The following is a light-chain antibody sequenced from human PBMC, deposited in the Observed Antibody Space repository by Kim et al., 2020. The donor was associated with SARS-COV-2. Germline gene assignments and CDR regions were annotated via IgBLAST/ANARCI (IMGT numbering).Light chain of an antibody. CDR1: NSDVGAYNY. CDR2: DVS. J-gene: IGLJ3*02. V-gene: IGLV2-14*03. CDR3: SSYTTSGTWV. Sequence: GQSITISCTGANSDVGAYNYVCWYQHHPGKSPKLIIYDVSNRPSGVSDRFSGSKSGTTASLTISGLQAEDEADYSCSSYTTSGTWVFGGGTKLTVL.